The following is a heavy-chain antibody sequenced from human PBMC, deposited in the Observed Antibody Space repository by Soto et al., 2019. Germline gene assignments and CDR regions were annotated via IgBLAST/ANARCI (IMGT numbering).Heavy chain of an antibody. CDR1: GGSISSSSYY. CDR3: AGPXGFLEWPDLYYYYGMDV. J-gene: IGHJ6*02. Sequence: PSETLSLTCTVSGGSISSSSYYWGWIRQPPGKGLEWIGSIYYSGSTYYNPSLKSRVTISVDTSKNQFSLKLSSVTAADTAVYYCAGPXGFLEWPDLYYYYGMDVWGQGTTVTVSS. CDR2: IYYSGST. V-gene: IGHV4-39*01. D-gene: IGHD3-3*01.